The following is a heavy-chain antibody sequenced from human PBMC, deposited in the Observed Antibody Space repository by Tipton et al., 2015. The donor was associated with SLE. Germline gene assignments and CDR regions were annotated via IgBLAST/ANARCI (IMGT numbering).Heavy chain of an antibody. Sequence: TLSLTCTVSGGSISSDRYYWTWIRQPAGKGLEWIGRIYSSGHTNYNPSLKSRVTMSVDTSKNQFSLELSSLTAADTAVFYCARGTVVFNWFDSWGPGTLVTVSS. CDR1: GGSISSDRYY. D-gene: IGHD2-21*01. J-gene: IGHJ5*01. V-gene: IGHV4-61*02. CDR2: IYSSGHT. CDR3: ARGTVVFNWFDS.